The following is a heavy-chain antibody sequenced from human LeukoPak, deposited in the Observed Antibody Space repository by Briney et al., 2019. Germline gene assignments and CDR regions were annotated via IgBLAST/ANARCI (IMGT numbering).Heavy chain of an antibody. J-gene: IGHJ5*02. D-gene: IGHD6-19*01. Sequence: SQTLSLTCAISGDSVSSNSAAWNWLRQSPSRGLEWLGRTYYRSKWYNDYAVSVKSRITISPDTSKNQFSLQLNSVTPEDTAVYYCARTYSSGLNWFDPWGQGTLVTVSS. CDR1: GDSVSSNSAA. CDR2: TYYRSKWYN. V-gene: IGHV6-1*01. CDR3: ARTYSSGLNWFDP.